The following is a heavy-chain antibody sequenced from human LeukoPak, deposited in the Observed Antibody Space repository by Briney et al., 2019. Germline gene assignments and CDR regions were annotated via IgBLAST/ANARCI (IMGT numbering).Heavy chain of an antibody. CDR3: ARSADRSGYFREITLYYFDY. CDR1: GFTFSDFY. J-gene: IGHJ4*02. CDR2: ISNRGTTI. V-gene: IGHV3-11*01. D-gene: IGHD3-22*01. Sequence: GGSLRLSCAASGFTFSDFYMTWIRQAPGKGLEWVSYISNRGTTIHYADSVRGRFTISRDNAKKSLYLQMNGLRAEDTAVYYCARSADRSGYFREITLYYFDYWGQGTLVTVSS.